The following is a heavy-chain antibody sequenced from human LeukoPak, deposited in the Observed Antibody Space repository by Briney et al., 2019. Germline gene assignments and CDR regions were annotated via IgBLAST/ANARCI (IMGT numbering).Heavy chain of an antibody. D-gene: IGHD3-3*01. CDR3: ARVLTIFGVAPRDRGWFDP. V-gene: IGHV1-18*01. CDR2: ISAYNGNT. CDR1: GYTFTSYG. Sequence: ASVKVSCKASGYTFTSYGISWVRQAPGQGLEWMGWISAYNGNTNYAQKLQGRATMTTDTSTSTAYMELRSLRSDDTAVYYCARVLTIFGVAPRDRGWFDPWGQGTLVTVSS. J-gene: IGHJ5*02.